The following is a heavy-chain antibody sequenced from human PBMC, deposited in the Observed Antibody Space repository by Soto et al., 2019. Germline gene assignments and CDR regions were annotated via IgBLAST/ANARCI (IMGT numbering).Heavy chain of an antibody. CDR1: PFSLSDDRVV. D-gene: IGHD7-27*01. Sequence: QVTLKESGPVLVKPTETLTLTCAVSPFSLSDDRVVVSWIRQPPGKALEWLAHIFWNDEKSYSPSLQARLTISKDTSKGQVVLTMTNMDSVDTATHFCAHVRQWTGAQSSVYWGRGMLVTVSS. CDR2: IFWNDEK. CDR3: AHVRQWTGAQSSVY. V-gene: IGHV2-26*01. J-gene: IGHJ4*02.